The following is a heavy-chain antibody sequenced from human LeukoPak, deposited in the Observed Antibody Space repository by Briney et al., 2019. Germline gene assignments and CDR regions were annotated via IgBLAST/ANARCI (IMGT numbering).Heavy chain of an antibody. D-gene: IGHD1-26*01. J-gene: IGHJ4*02. CDR1: GYTFTGYY. CDR2: MNPNSGNT. V-gene: IGHV1-8*03. CDR3: ARVLRVGATTPSSVFYY. Sequence: GASVKVSCKASGYTFTGYYMHWVRQAPGQGLEWMGWMNPNSGNTGYAQKFQGRVTITRNTSISTAYMELSSLRSEDTAVYYCARVLRVGATTPSSVFYYWGQGTLVTVSS.